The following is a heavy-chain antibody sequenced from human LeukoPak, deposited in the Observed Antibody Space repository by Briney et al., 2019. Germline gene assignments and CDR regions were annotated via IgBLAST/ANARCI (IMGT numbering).Heavy chain of an antibody. D-gene: IGHD6-6*01. CDR1: GGSISNYY. CDR3: ARTLYSTSSLFDY. Sequence: SETLSLTCTVSGGSISNYYWNWIRQPLGKGLEWLGYIYYSGITNYNPSLKSRVTMSLDTSKNQFSLKLTSVTAADTAVYYCARTLYSTSSLFDYWGQGTLVTVSS. CDR2: IYYSGIT. J-gene: IGHJ4*02. V-gene: IGHV4-59*08.